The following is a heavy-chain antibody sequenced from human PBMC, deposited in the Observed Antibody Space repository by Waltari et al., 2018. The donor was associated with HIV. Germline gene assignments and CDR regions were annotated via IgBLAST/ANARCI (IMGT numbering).Heavy chain of an antibody. CDR2: VNPDGSGT. J-gene: IGHJ5*02. D-gene: IGHD1-1*01. CDR1: GFTFRSPW. V-gene: IGHV3-74*03. Sequence: EVQLVESGGGLVQPGESLSLSCGASGFTFRSPWMHWVRPAPGGGLVWVSRVNPDGSGTSYADSVKGRFTISRDNAKNTVYLQMNSLRAEDTAVYYCATTTTTTYFSWGQGTLVTVSS. CDR3: ATTTTTTYFS.